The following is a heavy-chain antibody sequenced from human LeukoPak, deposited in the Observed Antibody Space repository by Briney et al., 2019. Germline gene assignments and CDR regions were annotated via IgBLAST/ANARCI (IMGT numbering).Heavy chain of an antibody. CDR2: IIPIFGTA. V-gene: IGHV1-69*05. J-gene: IGHJ6*03. CDR1: GGTFSSYA. CDR3: ARGIAAAGIIRYYYYYYYMDV. D-gene: IGHD6-13*01. Sequence: SVKVSCKASGGTFSSYAISWVRQAPGQGLEWMGRIIPIFGTANYVQKFQGRVTMTRNTSISTAYMELSSLRSEDTAVYYCARGIAAAGIIRYYYYYYYMDVWGKGTTVTVSS.